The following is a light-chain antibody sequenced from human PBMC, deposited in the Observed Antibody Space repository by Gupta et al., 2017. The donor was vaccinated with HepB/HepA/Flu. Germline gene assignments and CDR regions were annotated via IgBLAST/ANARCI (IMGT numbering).Light chain of an antibody. CDR2: GNS. Sequence: QSVLTHPPSVSGAPGQTVTISCTGSSSNIGAGYDVHWYQQLPGTAPKLLIYGNSNRPSGVPDRFSGSKSGTSASLAITGLQAEDEADYYCQSYDSSLSGVVFGGGTKLTVL. V-gene: IGLV1-40*01. CDR1: SSNIGAGYD. J-gene: IGLJ2*01. CDR3: QSYDSSLSGVV.